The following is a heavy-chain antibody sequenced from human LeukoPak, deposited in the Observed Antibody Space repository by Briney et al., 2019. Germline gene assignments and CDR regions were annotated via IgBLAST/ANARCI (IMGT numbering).Heavy chain of an antibody. CDR1: GYTFTSYD. Sequence: GASVKVSCKASGYTFTSYDINWVRQATGQGLEWMGWMNPNSGNTGYAQKFQGRVTVTRNTSISTAYMELSSLRSEDTAVYYCARVIVVAARRFDPWGQGTLVTVSS. CDR3: ARVIVVAARRFDP. J-gene: IGHJ5*02. CDR2: MNPNSGNT. D-gene: IGHD2-15*01. V-gene: IGHV1-8*01.